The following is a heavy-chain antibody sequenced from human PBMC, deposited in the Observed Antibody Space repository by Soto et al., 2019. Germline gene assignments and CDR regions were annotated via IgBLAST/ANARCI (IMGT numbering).Heavy chain of an antibody. CDR3: AKGLLAIVGTTLPRDAFNI. J-gene: IGHJ3*02. V-gene: IGHV3-30*18. CDR2: ISHDGSYK. CDR1: GFSFTTYV. D-gene: IGHD1-26*01. Sequence: GGSLRLSCAASGFSFTTYVMPWGRQAPGKGLEWVAVISHDGSYKYYGDAVKGRFTISRDTSKNAVYLEMNSLRPEDTAVYYCAKGLLAIVGTTLPRDAFNIWGQGTMVTVSS.